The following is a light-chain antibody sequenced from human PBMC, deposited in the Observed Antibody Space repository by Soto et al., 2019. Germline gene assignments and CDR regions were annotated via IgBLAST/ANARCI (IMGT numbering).Light chain of an antibody. V-gene: IGKV3-20*01. Sequence: EIVLTQSPGTLSLSPGERATLSCRASQSISNSYLAWYQQKPGQAPRLLIYGASSRATDIPDRFSGSGSGTDFTLTISRLEPEDFAVYYCQQYGRSPRGTFGQGTKVDIK. CDR2: GAS. J-gene: IGKJ1*01. CDR1: QSISNSY. CDR3: QQYGRSPRGT.